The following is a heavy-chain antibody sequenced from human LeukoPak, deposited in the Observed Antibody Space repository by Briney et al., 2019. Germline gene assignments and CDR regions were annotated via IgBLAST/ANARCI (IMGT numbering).Heavy chain of an antibody. CDR2: IYPDDSDT. CDR3: ASHANDRTAFDI. Sequence: RGESLKISCKGSGSRFSTYWFGWVRQMPGKGLEWMGLIYPDDSDTRYRPSFRGQVTISADKSINTAYLQWNSLKASDTAMYYCASHANDRTAFDIWGQGTMVRVSS. J-gene: IGHJ3*02. V-gene: IGHV5-51*01. CDR1: GSRFSTYW. D-gene: IGHD1-1*01.